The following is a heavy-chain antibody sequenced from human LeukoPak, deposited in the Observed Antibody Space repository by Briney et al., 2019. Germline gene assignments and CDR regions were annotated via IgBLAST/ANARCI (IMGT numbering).Heavy chain of an antibody. CDR2: IYYSGST. Sequence: PSETLSLTCAVYGGSFSGYYWSWIRQPPGKGLEWIGYIYYSGSTNYNPSLKSRVTISVDTSKNQFSLRLSSVTGADTAVYYCARGWGYFDYWGQGTLVTVSS. J-gene: IGHJ4*02. D-gene: IGHD3-16*01. V-gene: IGHV4-59*01. CDR3: ARGWGYFDY. CDR1: GGSFSGYY.